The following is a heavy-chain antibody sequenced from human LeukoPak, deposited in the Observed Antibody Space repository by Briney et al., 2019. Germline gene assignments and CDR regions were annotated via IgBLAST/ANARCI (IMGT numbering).Heavy chain of an antibody. V-gene: IGHV3-23*01. CDR3: AKWGDYDILTGYYVSDF. Sequence: GASLRLSCAASGVIFRNYAMSWVRQAPGKGLEWDSAITGSGDTTYYADSVKGRFTISRDNSKNTLYVEMNTLRAEDTAVYYCAKWGDYDILTGYYVSDFWGQGTLVTVSS. J-gene: IGHJ4*02. D-gene: IGHD3-9*01. CDR1: GVIFRNYA. CDR2: ITGSGDTT.